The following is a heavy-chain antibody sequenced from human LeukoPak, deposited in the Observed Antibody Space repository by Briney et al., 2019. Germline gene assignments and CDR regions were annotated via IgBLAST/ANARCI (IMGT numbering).Heavy chain of an antibody. CDR2: MNPNSGNA. CDR1: GYTFTSYD. J-gene: IGHJ3*02. CDR3: ARDGYSPPSDAFDI. D-gene: IGHD5-24*01. V-gene: IGHV1-8*01. Sequence: ASVKVSCKASGYTFTSYDINWVRQATGQGLEWMGWMNPNSGNAGYAQKFQGRVTMTRNTSISTAYMELSSLRSEDTAVYYCARDGYSPPSDAFDIWGQGTMVTVSS.